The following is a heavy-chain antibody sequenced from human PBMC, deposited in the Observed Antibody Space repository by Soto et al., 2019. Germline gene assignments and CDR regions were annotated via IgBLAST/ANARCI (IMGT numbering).Heavy chain of an antibody. CDR3: ATYGITGRGHFDY. CDR1: GGSISSYY. J-gene: IGHJ4*02. V-gene: IGHV4-59*01. D-gene: IGHD1-20*01. Sequence: SETLSLTCTVSGGSISSYYWSWIRQPPGKGLEWIGYIYYSGSTNYNPSLKSRVTISVDTSKNQFSLKLSSVTAADTAVYYCATYGITGRGHFDYWGQGTLVTVSS. CDR2: IYYSGST.